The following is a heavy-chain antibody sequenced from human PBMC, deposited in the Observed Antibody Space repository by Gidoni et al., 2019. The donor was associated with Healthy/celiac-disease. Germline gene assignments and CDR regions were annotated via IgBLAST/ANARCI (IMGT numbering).Heavy chain of an antibody. J-gene: IGHJ4*02. V-gene: IGHV3-21*01. CDR3: ARVPASLRRLGGYFDY. CDR2: ISSSSSYI. CDR1: GFPFSSYS. Sequence: EVQLVESGGGLVKPGGSLRLSCAASGFPFSSYSMNWVRQAPGKGLEWVSSISSSSSYIYYADSVKGRFTISRDNAKNSLYLQMNSLRAEDTAVYYCARVPASLRRLGGYFDYWGQGTLVTVSS. D-gene: IGHD1-26*01.